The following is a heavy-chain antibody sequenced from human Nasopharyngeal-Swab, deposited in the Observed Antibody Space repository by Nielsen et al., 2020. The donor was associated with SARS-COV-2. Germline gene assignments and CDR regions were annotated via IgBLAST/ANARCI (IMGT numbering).Heavy chain of an antibody. CDR2: ISSSSSYI. V-gene: IGHV3-21*01. CDR3: ARGNRPVAFDI. D-gene: IGHD2/OR15-2a*01. Sequence: GESLKISCAASGFTFSSYSMNWVRQAPGKGLEWVSSISSSSSYIYYADSVKGRFTISRDNAKNSLYLQMNSLRAEDTAVYYCARGNRPVAFDIWGQGTTVTVSS. CDR1: GFTFSSYS. J-gene: IGHJ3*02.